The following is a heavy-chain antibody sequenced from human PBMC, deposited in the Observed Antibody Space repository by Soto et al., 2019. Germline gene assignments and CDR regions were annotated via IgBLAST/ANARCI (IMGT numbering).Heavy chain of an antibody. J-gene: IGHJ4*02. V-gene: IGHV3-33*01. CDR1: GFTFSSYG. CDR3: ARKDYGSYFDY. Sequence: QVQLVESGGGVVQPGRSLRLSCAASGFTFSSYGMHWVRQALGKGLEWVAVIWYDGSNKYYADSVKGRFTISRDNSKNTLYLQMNSLRAEDTAVYSCARKDYGSYFDYWGQGTLVTVSS. CDR2: IWYDGSNK. D-gene: IGHD4-17*01.